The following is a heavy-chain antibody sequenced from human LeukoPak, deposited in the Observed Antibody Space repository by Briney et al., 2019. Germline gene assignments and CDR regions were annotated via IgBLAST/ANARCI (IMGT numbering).Heavy chain of an antibody. CDR3: ARGRRRVWYDVFGLDP. V-gene: IGHV1-8*01. CDR1: GYTFISYY. J-gene: IGHJ5*02. CDR2: MNPDNGDT. Sequence: GASVKVSCKASGYTFISYYFNWVRQAPGQGLEWLGWMNPDNGDTGYAQKFQGRVTMTMNTSITTVYMDLKSLRSDDTAVYYCARGRRRVWYDVFGLDPWGQGTLVTVSS. D-gene: IGHD6-19*01.